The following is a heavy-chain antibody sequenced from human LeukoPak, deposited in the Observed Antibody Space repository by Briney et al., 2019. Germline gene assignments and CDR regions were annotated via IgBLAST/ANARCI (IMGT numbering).Heavy chain of an antibody. J-gene: IGHJ4*02. D-gene: IGHD6-6*01. CDR1: GFTFSSYA. Sequence: GGSLRLSCAASGFTFSSYAMHWVRQAPGKGLEWVAVISYDGSNKYYAGSVKGRFTVSRDNSKNTLYLQMNTLRAEDTAVYYCARASRHSSSAAFDYWGQGTLVTVSS. V-gene: IGHV3-30-3*01. CDR2: ISYDGSNK. CDR3: ARASRHSSSAAFDY.